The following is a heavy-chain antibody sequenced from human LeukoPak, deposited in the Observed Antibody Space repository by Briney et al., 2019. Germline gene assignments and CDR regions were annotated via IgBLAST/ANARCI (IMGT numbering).Heavy chain of an antibody. CDR3: ARDAYAGFSSSWHEDH. CDR1: GYTFTGYY. V-gene: IGHV1-2*02. CDR2: INPNSGGT. J-gene: IGHJ4*02. D-gene: IGHD2-2*01. Sequence: ASVKVSCKTSGYTFTGYYVHWARQAPGQGLEWMGGINPNSGGTKYPPKFQARVTMTRDTSISTAYMELSGLTSDDTAVYYCARDAYAGFSSSWHEDHWGQGTLVTVSS.